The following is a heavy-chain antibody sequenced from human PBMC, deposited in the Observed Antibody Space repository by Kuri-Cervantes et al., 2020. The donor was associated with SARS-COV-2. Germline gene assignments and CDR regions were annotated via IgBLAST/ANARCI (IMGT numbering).Heavy chain of an antibody. V-gene: IGHV1-69*06. CDR1: GYTFTSYA. CDR2: IIPIFGTA. Sequence: SVKVSCKASGYTFTSYAMHWVRQAPGQGLEWMGGIIPIFGTANYAQKFQGRVTITADKSTSTAYMELSSLRSEDTAVYYCARGILVGAPRGYYFDYWGQGTLVTVSS. CDR3: ARGILVGAPRGYYFDY. J-gene: IGHJ4*02. D-gene: IGHD1-26*01.